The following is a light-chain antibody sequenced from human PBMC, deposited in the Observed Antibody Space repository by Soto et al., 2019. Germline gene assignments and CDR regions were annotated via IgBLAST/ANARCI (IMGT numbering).Light chain of an antibody. V-gene: IGKV1-39*01. J-gene: IGKJ1*01. CDR3: QQSYSTPRT. CDR2: AAS. Sequence: DIQMTQSPSSLSASVGDRVTITCRASQSISSYLYWYQQKPGKAPKLLIYAASSLQSGVPSRFSGSGSGTDFTLTISSLQPEDFATYYCQQSYSTPRTFGHGTKVEIK. CDR1: QSISSY.